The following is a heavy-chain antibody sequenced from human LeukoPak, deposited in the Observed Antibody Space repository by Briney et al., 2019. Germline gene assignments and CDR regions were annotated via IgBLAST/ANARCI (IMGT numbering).Heavy chain of an antibody. Sequence: GGSLRLSCAASGFTFSSYWMSWVRQAPGKGLEWVANIKQDGSEKYYVDSVKGRFTISRDNAKNSLYLQMNSLRAEDTAVYYCARLGIVWPFPFDYWGQGTLVTVSS. CDR1: GFTFSSYW. V-gene: IGHV3-7*01. J-gene: IGHJ4*02. CDR2: IKQDGSEK. CDR3: ARLGIVWPFPFDY. D-gene: IGHD1-26*01.